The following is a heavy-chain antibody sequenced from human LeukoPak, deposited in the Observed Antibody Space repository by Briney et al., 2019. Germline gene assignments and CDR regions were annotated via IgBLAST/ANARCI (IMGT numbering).Heavy chain of an antibody. CDR2: IYTGDSDT. CDR3: VRLSSSSCDY. Sequence: GESLKISCKASGYTFTSYWICWVRQVPAKGLEWMGIIYTGDSDTRYSPSFQVQVTISVYESISSATLQSRFLKASDTGMYYCVRLSSSSCDYWGQGTLVTVSS. D-gene: IGHD2-2*01. V-gene: IGHV5-51*01. J-gene: IGHJ4*02. CDR1: GYTFTSYW.